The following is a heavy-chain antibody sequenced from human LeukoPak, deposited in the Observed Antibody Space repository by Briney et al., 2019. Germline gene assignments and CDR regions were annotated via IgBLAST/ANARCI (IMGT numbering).Heavy chain of an antibody. J-gene: IGHJ5*02. CDR3: ARETWFDP. Sequence: GGSLRLSCAASGFMFSSYWMTWVRQAPGKGLEWVANIKQDGSEKYYVDSVKGRFTISRDNSKNTLYLQMNSLRAEDTAVYYCARETWFDPWGQGTLVTVSS. V-gene: IGHV3-7*01. CDR1: GFMFSSYW. CDR2: IKQDGSEK.